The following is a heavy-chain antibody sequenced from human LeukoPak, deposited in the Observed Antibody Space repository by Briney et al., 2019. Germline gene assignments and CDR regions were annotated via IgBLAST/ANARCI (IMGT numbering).Heavy chain of an antibody. CDR1: GFTFSNAW. CDR2: IKSKTDGGTT. D-gene: IGHD2-2*01. Sequence: PGGSLRLSCAASGFTFSNAWVSWVRQAPGKGLEWVGRIKSKTDGGTTDYAAPVKGRFTISRDDSKNTLYLQMNSLKTEDTAVYYCTTDGVYQLLLLGGGWFDPWGQGTLVTVSS. CDR3: TTDGVYQLLLLGGGWFDP. J-gene: IGHJ5*02. V-gene: IGHV3-15*01.